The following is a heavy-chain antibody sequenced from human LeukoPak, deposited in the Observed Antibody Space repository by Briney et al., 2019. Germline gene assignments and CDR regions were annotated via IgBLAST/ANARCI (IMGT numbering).Heavy chain of an antibody. Sequence: GGSLRLSCAASGFTFISYAMTWVRQAPGKGLEWVATICAIGGRTYYADSVKGRFTLSRDNSKNTLYLQLNSLRVEDTAVYYCAKSYGALTFDYWGQGALVTVSS. CDR2: ICAIGGRT. V-gene: IGHV3-23*01. D-gene: IGHD4-17*01. CDR3: AKSYGALTFDY. J-gene: IGHJ4*02. CDR1: GFTFISYA.